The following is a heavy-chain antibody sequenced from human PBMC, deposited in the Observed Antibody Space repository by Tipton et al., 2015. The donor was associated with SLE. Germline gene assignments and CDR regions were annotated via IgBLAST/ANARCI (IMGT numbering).Heavy chain of an antibody. D-gene: IGHD7-27*01. CDR1: GGSISSYY. CDR2: IYYSGST. Sequence: TLSLTCTVSGGSISSYYWSWIRQPPGKGLEWIGYIYYSGSTNYNPSLKSRVTISVDTSKNQFSLNLSSVTAAATAVYYCARETTGDAYSYYCMDVWGQGTTVTVSS. CDR3: ARETTGDAYSYYCMDV. V-gene: IGHV4-59*01. J-gene: IGHJ6*02.